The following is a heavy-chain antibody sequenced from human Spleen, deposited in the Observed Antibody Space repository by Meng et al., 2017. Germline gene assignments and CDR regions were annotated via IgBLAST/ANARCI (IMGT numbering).Heavy chain of an antibody. Sequence: ASVKVSCKASGYTFTSYGISWVRQAPGQGLEWMGWISAYNGNTNYAQKLQGRVTMTTDTSTSTAYMELRSLRSDDTAVYYCARALEWLVPNYYFDSWGQGTLVTVSS. CDR1: GYTFTSYG. CDR2: ISAYNGNT. V-gene: IGHV1-18*01. D-gene: IGHD6-19*01. J-gene: IGHJ4*02. CDR3: ARALEWLVPNYYFDS.